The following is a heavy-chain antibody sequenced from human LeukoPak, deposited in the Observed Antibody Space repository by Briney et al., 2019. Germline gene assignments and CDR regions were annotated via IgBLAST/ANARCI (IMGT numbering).Heavy chain of an antibody. Sequence: ASVKVSCKASGYTFTGYYMHWVRPAPGQGLGWMGWINPNSGGTNCAQKFQGRVTMTRDTSISTAYMELSRLRSDDTAVYYCAPRGSYYDSSGYNNWFDPWGQGTLVTVSS. CDR1: GYTFTGYY. CDR3: APRGSYYDSSGYNNWFDP. V-gene: IGHV1-2*02. J-gene: IGHJ5*02. D-gene: IGHD3-22*01. CDR2: INPNSGGT.